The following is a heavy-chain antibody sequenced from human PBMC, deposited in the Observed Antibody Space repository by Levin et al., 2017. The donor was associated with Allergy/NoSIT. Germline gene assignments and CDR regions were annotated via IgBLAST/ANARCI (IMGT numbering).Heavy chain of an antibody. J-gene: IGHJ3*02. CDR1: GGSIRSYY. CDR2: IFNSGGT. CDR3: ARAPSSPRDLGAFDI. Sequence: SETLSLTCTVSGGSIRSYYWSWIRQPSGKGLEWIGRIFNSGGTNYNPSLKSRVTMSVDTSKNQFSLRLTSVTAADTAVYYCARAPSSPRDLGAFDIWGQGTVVPVSS. D-gene: IGHD3-16*01. V-gene: IGHV4-4*07.